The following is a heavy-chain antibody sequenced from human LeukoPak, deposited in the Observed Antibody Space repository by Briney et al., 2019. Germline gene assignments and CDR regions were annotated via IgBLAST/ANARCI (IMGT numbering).Heavy chain of an antibody. CDR1: GASINSGSNY. V-gene: IGHV4-39*07. Sequence: SETLSLTCRVSGASINSGSNYWGWIRQPPGKTLEWIWSIYSSGSTYYNPSLKSRVIIMIDTPKNHFSLTLSSVTAADTAVYYCARSPYYDSSGYYFSIVYFDYWGQGTLVTVSS. D-gene: IGHD3-22*01. CDR2: IYSSGST. J-gene: IGHJ4*02. CDR3: ARSPYYDSSGYYFSIVYFDY.